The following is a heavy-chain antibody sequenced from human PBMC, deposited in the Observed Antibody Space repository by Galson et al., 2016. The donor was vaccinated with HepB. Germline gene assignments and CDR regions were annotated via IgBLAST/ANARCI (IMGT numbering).Heavy chain of an antibody. D-gene: IGHD3-22*01. Sequence: SETLSLTCNVSGGSISGYYWSWIRQPPGKGLDWIGYISNSGTTNYNPSLKSRVTISRDTSQNHFSLKMDSVTAADTALYYCARGPLLYDDSGYHLVPLDDWGKGTLVTVSS. CDR3: ARGPLLYDDSGYHLVPLDD. J-gene: IGHJ4*02. V-gene: IGHV4-59*01. CDR1: GGSISGYY. CDR2: ISNSGTT.